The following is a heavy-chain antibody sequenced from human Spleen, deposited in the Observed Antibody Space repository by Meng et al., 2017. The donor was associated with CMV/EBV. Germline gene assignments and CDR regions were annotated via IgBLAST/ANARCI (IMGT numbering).Heavy chain of an antibody. Sequence: GGSLRLSCAASGFTFSSYWMSWVRQAPGKGLEWVAGITWNSGTIGYADSVKGRFTISRDNAKNTLYLQMNSLRAEDTAVYYCARGYCSSTSCYTEGGWFDPWGQGTLVTVSS. CDR1: GFTFSSYW. V-gene: IGHV3-74*01. CDR3: ARGYCSSTSCYTEGGWFDP. D-gene: IGHD2-2*02. CDR2: ITWNSGTI. J-gene: IGHJ5*02.